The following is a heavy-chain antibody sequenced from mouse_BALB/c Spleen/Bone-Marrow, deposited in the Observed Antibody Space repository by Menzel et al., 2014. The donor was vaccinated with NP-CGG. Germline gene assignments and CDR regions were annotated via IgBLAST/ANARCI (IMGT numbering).Heavy chain of an antibody. Sequence: VQGVESGAELAKPGASVKMSCKASGYTFTTYWMHWVKQRPGQGLGWIGYINPSTGYTEYIQKFKDKATLTADKSSSTAYMQLNSLTSEDSSVYYCVLITPVVSDYWGQGTTLTVSS. D-gene: IGHD1-1*01. CDR2: INPSTGYT. V-gene: IGHV1-7*01. CDR3: VLITPVVSDY. J-gene: IGHJ2*01. CDR1: GYTFTTYW.